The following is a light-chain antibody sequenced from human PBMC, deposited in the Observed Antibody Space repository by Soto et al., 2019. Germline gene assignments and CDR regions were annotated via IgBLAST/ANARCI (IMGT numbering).Light chain of an antibody. CDR3: AAWDDSLSGVV. CDR1: SSNIGSNY. CDR2: RNN. Sequence: QPVLTLPPSASGTPGQRVTISCSGSSSNIGSNYVYWYQQFPGTAPKLLFYRNNERPSGVPDRFSGSKSGTSASLAISGLRPEDEANFYCAAWDDSLSGVVFGGGTKLTVL. V-gene: IGLV1-47*01. J-gene: IGLJ2*01.